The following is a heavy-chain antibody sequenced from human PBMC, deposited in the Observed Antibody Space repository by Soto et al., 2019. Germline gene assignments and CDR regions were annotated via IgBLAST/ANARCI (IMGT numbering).Heavy chain of an antibody. CDR1: GYGFIRHW. Sequence: ESGKISFQGTGYGFIRHWTAWARQVPGKGVEWMGIIYPGASHTRYGPSFQGQVTTSADEGLGTAYLQWYTLKASDTGMYYCERQISHICCFWGQGTLVTVS. J-gene: IGHJ1*01. V-gene: IGHV5-51*02. CDR3: ERQISHICCF. CDR2: IYPGASHT. D-gene: IGHD2-21*01.